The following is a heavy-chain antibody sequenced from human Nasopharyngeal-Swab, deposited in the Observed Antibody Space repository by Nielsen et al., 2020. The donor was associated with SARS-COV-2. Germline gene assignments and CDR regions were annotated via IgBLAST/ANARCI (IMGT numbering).Heavy chain of an antibody. CDR1: GSTFTTNA. Sequence: GRSLRPSCHPSGSTFTTNALGGDRQPQGRGLGWVYVIIVSDYSTKYADPVKGRLTISRDTSKNTVKLQMNSLRAEDTAIYYCAKDRDSGDDSDDYYHYYGMDVWGQGTTVTVSS. V-gene: IGHV3-23*01. D-gene: IGHD5-12*01. J-gene: IGHJ6*02. CDR2: IIVSDYST. CDR3: AKDRDSGDDSDDYYHYYGMDV.